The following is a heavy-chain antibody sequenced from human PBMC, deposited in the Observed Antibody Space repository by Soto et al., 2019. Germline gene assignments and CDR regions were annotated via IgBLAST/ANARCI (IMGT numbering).Heavy chain of an antibody. V-gene: IGHV3-74*03. J-gene: IGHJ6*03. CDR2: SNTDGTSP. Sequence: EVHLVESGGALVQPVGSLRLSCAASGFPFSSYWMHWVRQAPWKGLVWVSRSNTDGTSPKYADSVKGRFTISKDNAKNPLYLQMNSLRDEDTAVYYCARRWEYFYMDVWGKGTTVTVSS. D-gene: IGHD1-26*01. CDR3: ARRWEYFYMDV. CDR1: GFPFSSYW.